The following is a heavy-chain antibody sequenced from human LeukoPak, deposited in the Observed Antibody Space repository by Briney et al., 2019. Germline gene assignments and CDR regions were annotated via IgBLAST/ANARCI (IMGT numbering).Heavy chain of an antibody. V-gene: IGHV3-23*01. CDR1: GFSRFTFSSYA. D-gene: IGHD6-6*01. Sequence: GGSLRLSCAASGFSRFTFSSYAMSWVRQAPGKGLEWVSAISGSGGSTYYADSVKGRFTISRDNSKNTLYLQMNSLRAEDTAVYYCAKEGREYSSSGPDYWGQGTLVTVSS. CDR3: AKEGREYSSSGPDY. CDR2: ISGSGGST. J-gene: IGHJ4*02.